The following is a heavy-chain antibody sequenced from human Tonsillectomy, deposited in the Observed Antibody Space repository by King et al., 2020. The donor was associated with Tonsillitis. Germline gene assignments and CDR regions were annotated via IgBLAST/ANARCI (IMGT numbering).Heavy chain of an antibody. Sequence: VQLVESGGGLVQPGRSLRLSCAASGFTFDDYALHWVRQAPGKGLEWVSVISWTSGSIGDADSVKGRFTISSDNSKNSLYLQMNSLRVEDTALYYCAKGRYGSGGNFDYWGQGTLVTVSS. J-gene: IGHJ4*02. CDR2: ISWTSGSI. D-gene: IGHD3-10*01. CDR1: GFTFDDYA. V-gene: IGHV3-9*01. CDR3: AKGRYGSGGNFDY.